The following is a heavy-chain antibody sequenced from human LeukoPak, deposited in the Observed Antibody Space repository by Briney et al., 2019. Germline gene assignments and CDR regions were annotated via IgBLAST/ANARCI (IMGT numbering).Heavy chain of an antibody. CDR2: INWGGGKT. Sequence: GGSLTPSCLASGFTLDDYGMGWVRPPAGRGLEWVCGINWGGGKTGHAGSVKGRFTITRDNAKNTLYLQMNSLRAEDTALYYCARESAPFQWELPREHDYWGQGTLVTVSS. J-gene: IGHJ4*02. D-gene: IGHD1-26*01. V-gene: IGHV3-20*04. CDR1: GFTLDDYG. CDR3: ARESAPFQWELPREHDY.